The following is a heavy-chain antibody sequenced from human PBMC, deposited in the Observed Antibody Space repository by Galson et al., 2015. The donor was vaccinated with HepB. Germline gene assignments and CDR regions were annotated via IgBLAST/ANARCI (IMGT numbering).Heavy chain of an antibody. CDR2: IKQDGSER. Sequence: SLRLSCAASGFTFSNSWMTWVRQAPGKGLEWVGDIKQDGSERYYVDSLRGRFTISRDNAKNSLYLEMYSLRAEDTAVYYCARDPAPDWGAFDYWGQGILVTVSS. V-gene: IGHV3-7*03. D-gene: IGHD3-16*01. CDR1: GFTFSNSW. J-gene: IGHJ4*02. CDR3: ARDPAPDWGAFDY.